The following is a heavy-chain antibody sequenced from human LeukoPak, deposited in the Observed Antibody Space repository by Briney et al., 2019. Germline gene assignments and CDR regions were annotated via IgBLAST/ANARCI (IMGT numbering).Heavy chain of an antibody. V-gene: IGHV4-39*07. D-gene: IGHD2/OR15-2a*01. CDR2: THYSGST. CDR3: ARGTTDWFDP. CDR1: GGAISSNTYY. J-gene: IGHJ5*02. Sequence: SETLSLTCTVSGGAISSNTYYWGWIRQPPGKGLEWIGTTHYSGSTHYNPSLKSPVTISVDTSKNQFSLKLSSVTAADTAVYYCARGTTDWFDPWGQGTLVTVSS.